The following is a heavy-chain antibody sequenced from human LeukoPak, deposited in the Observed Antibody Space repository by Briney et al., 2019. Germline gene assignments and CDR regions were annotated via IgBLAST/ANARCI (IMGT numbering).Heavy chain of an antibody. CDR2: IYYSGST. D-gene: IGHD2-2*01. J-gene: IGHJ6*04. V-gene: IGHV4-59*01. CDR3: ARDRGCSSTSCYAEVVYGMDV. Sequence: PSETPSLTCTVSGGSISSYYWSWIRQPPGKGLEWIGYIYYSGSTNYNPSLKSRVTISVDTSKNQFSLKLSSVTAADTAVYYCARDRGCSSTSCYAEVVYGMDVWGKGTTVTVSS. CDR1: GGSISSYY.